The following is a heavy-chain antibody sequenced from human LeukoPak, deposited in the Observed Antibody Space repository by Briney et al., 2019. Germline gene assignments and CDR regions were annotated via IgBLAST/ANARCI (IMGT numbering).Heavy chain of an antibody. CDR2: ISYDGSNK. D-gene: IGHD3-22*01. J-gene: IGHJ4*02. CDR1: GFTFNIYA. CDR3: ARELYYYDSSGRGLDY. V-gene: IGHV3-30-3*01. Sequence: PGGSLRLSCEASGFTFNIYAMSWVRQAPGKGLEWVAVISYDGSNKYYADSVKGRFTISRDNSKNTLYLQMNSLRAEDTAVYYCARELYYYDSSGRGLDYWGQGTLVTVSS.